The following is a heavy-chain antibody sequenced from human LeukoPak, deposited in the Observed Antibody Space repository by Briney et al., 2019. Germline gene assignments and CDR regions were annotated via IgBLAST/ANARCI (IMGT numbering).Heavy chain of an antibody. Sequence: GGSLRLSCAASGFTFSSYAMSWVRQAPGKGLEWVSTISGSGGSTYYADSVKGRFTLSRDNSKNTLDLQMNSLRAEDTAIYYCAKGHSSGYYFLFHYWGQGTLVTVSS. CDR3: AKGHSSGYYFLFHY. CDR1: GFTFSSYA. V-gene: IGHV3-23*01. J-gene: IGHJ4*02. CDR2: ISGSGGST. D-gene: IGHD3-22*01.